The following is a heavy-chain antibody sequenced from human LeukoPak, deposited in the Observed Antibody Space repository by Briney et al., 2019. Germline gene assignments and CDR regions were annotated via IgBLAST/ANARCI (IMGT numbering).Heavy chain of an antibody. CDR1: GFTFSSYS. CDR2: ISSSSSYI. J-gene: IGHJ3*02. D-gene: IGHD3-22*01. V-gene: IGHV3-21*04. CDR3: AKDSDSSGYWPDAFDI. Sequence: PGGSLGLSCAASGFTFSSYSMNWVRQAPGKGLEWVSSISSSSSYIYYADSVKGRFTISRDNAKNSLYLQMNSLRAEDTALYYCAKDSDSSGYWPDAFDIWGQGTMVTVSS.